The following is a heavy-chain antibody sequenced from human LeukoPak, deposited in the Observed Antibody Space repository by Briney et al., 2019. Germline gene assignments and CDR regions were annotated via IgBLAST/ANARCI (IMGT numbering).Heavy chain of an antibody. CDR3: ARDDAIWPQPWFNP. CDR2: INPNSGGT. CDR1: GYTFTGYY. D-gene: IGHD3-3*01. Sequence: ASVKVSCKASGYTFTGYYMHWVRQAPGQGLEWMGWINPNSGGTNYAQKFQGRVTMTRDTSISTPYMGLSRLRSDDTAVYYCARDDAIWPQPWFNPWAREPWSPSPQ. J-gene: IGHJ5*02. V-gene: IGHV1-2*02.